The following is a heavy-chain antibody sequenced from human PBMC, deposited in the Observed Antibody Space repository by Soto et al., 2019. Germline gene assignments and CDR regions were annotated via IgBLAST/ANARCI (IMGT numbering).Heavy chain of an antibody. CDR2: MNPNSGNT. Sequence: QVQLVQSGAEVKKPGASVKVSCKASGYTFTNYDINWVRQATGQVLEWMGWMNPNSGNTGYAQKFQGRVTMTRNTSISTAYMELSSLRSEYTAVYYCARGPTWAGNVDYWGQGTLVTVSS. CDR1: GYTFTNYD. CDR3: ARGPTWAGNVDY. D-gene: IGHD1-1*01. V-gene: IGHV1-8*01. J-gene: IGHJ4*02.